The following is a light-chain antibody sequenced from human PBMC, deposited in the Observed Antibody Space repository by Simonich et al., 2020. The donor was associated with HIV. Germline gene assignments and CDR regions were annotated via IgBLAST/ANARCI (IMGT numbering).Light chain of an antibody. Sequence: IQMTQSPSSLSASVGDRVTITCHASQDIANSLNLYQQKPGKAPKLRIFDASNLETGVPSRFSGSASGTDFTFAISSLQPEDIATYFCQQYHNVPLTFAGGTKVEIK. CDR1: QDIANS. V-gene: IGKV1-33*01. CDR3: QQYHNVPLT. CDR2: DAS. J-gene: IGKJ4*01.